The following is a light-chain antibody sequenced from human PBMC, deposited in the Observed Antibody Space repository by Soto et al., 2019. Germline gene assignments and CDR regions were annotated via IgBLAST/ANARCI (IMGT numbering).Light chain of an antibody. V-gene: IGKV1-27*01. CDR3: HNSNNVPLI. Sequence: DIRMTQSPSSLSASVGDRVTITCRASQDISNYLAWYHQKPGKVPRLLIYTAFILQSGVPSRFSGSGSGTDFTLTIRSLQPEDVATYYCHNSNNVPLIFGHGTKVDI. J-gene: IGKJ3*01. CDR1: QDISNY. CDR2: TAF.